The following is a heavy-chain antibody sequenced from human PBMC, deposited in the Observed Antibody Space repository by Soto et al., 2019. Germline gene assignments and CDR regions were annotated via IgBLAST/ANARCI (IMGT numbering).Heavy chain of an antibody. Sequence: EVQLLESGGGLVQPGGSLRLSCAASGFTFSSYAMSWVRQAPGKGLEWVSAISGSGGSTYYADSVKGRFTISIDNSKNTLYLQMNIRRAEDTAVYYCANGSRRGSGTRGREFPSYLDYWGQGTLVTVSS. CDR2: ISGSGGST. V-gene: IGHV3-23*01. J-gene: IGHJ4*02. D-gene: IGHD3-10*01. CDR1: GFTFSSYA. CDR3: ANGSRRGSGTRGREFPSYLDY.